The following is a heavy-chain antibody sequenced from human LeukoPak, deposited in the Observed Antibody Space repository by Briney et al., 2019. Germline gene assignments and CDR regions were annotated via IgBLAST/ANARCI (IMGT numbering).Heavy chain of an antibody. CDR3: ARDSSGYPFDY. D-gene: IGHD3-22*01. V-gene: IGHV4-59*01. J-gene: IGHJ4*02. Sequence: SETLSLTCTVSGGSISSYYWSWVRQPPGKGLEWIGYIYYSGSTNYNPSLKSRVTISVDTSKNQFSLKLSSVTAADTAVYYCARDSSGYPFDYWGQGTLVTVSS. CDR1: GGSISSYY. CDR2: IYYSGST.